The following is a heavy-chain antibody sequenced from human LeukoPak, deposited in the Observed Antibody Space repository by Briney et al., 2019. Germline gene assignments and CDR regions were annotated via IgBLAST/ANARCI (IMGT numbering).Heavy chain of an antibody. V-gene: IGHV1-69*05. CDR2: ISPVFGTA. D-gene: IGHD3-22*01. J-gene: IGHJ4*02. Sequence: ASVKVSCKISGGSFRGYGFTWVRQAPGQGLEWMGGISPVFGTATYAQKFKGRVTLTTGESTSTAYMEVSSLRHEDTAIYYCAAEAVHDSGGYYPSLDYWGQGTLVTVSS. CDR1: GGSFRGYG. CDR3: AAEAVHDSGGYYPSLDY.